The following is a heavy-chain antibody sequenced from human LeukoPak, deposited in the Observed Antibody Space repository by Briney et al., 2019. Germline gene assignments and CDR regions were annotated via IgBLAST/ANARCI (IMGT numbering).Heavy chain of an antibody. Sequence: GGSLRLSCAASGFTFSNFAMSWVRQTPRKGLEWLSAIRPSGGNTYYADSVKGRLTISRDNSKSTLYLQMNSLRAEDTAIYYCAKETPLVRGFITIDYWGQGTPVTVSS. D-gene: IGHD3-10*01. V-gene: IGHV3-23*01. CDR3: AKETPLVRGFITIDY. CDR1: GFTFSNFA. J-gene: IGHJ4*02. CDR2: IRPSGGNT.